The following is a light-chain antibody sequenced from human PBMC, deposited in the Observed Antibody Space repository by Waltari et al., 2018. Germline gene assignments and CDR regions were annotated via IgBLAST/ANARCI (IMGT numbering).Light chain of an antibody. Sequence: DIQMTQSPSSLSASVGDRVTITCQASHDISNYLNWYQQKPGKAPKLLIYDASNLEKGVPSRFRGSGSGTDFSFTISSLQPEDIATYYCQQFDNLVYTFGQGTKLEIK. CDR3: QQFDNLVYT. CDR2: DAS. CDR1: HDISNY. J-gene: IGKJ2*01. V-gene: IGKV1-33*01.